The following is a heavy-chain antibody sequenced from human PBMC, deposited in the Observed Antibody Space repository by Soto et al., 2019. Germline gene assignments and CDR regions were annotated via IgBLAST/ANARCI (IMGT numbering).Heavy chain of an antibody. CDR1: GYTFSNYG. CDR2: ISAYNGKT. D-gene: IGHD6-13*01. V-gene: IGHV1-18*01. CDR3: ARDSDPWYPRHTDPSNNKNGMDV. J-gene: IGHJ6*02. Sequence: QVNLVQSGAEVKKPGASVKVSCKASGYTFSNYGIAWVRQAPGQGLEWMAWISAYNGKTKYAQKVQGRVTMTTDTSTSTAYMELRSLRSDDTAAYYCARDSDPWYPRHTDPSNNKNGMDVWGQGTTVTVSS.